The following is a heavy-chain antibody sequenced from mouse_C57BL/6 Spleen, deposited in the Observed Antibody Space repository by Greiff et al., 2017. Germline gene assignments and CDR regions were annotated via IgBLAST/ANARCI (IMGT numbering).Heavy chain of an antibody. Sequence: VQLQQPGAELVRPGSSVKLSCKASGYTFTSYWMDWVKQRPGQGLEWIGNIYPSDSETHYNQKFKDKATLTVDKSSSTAYMQLSSLTSEDSAVYYGARSGDYDYFDYWGQGPTLTVSA. CDR3: ARSGDYDYFDY. D-gene: IGHD2-4*01. V-gene: IGHV1-61*01. CDR2: IYPSDSET. CDR1: GYTFTSYW. J-gene: IGHJ2*01.